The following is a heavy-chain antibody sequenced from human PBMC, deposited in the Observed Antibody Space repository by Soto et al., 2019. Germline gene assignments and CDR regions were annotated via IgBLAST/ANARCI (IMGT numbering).Heavy chain of an antibody. D-gene: IGHD3-22*01. J-gene: IGHJ4*02. V-gene: IGHV3-30-3*01. Sequence: GGSLRLSCAASGFTFSSYAMHWVRQAPGKGLEWVAVISYDGSNKYYADSVKGRFTISRDSSKNTLYLQMNSLRAEDTAVYYCARDGQIVVVRTRPYYFDYWGQGTLVTVSS. CDR2: ISYDGSNK. CDR3: ARDGQIVVVRTRPYYFDY. CDR1: GFTFSSYA.